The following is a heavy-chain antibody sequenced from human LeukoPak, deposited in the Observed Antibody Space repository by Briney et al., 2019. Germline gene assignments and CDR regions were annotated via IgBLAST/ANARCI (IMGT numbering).Heavy chain of an antibody. V-gene: IGHV3-7*01. CDR3: ARDQTLVAIGASGY. D-gene: IGHD2/OR15-2a*01. Sequence: GGSLRLSCVASGFKFRGYWMTWVRHTPGKGLEWVANIKQDGDDKYYAESVRGRFTISRDNVRNSLYLQMNSLRAEDTGIYYCARDQTLVAIGASGYWGQGTLVTVSS. CDR2: IKQDGDDK. J-gene: IGHJ4*02. CDR1: GFKFRGYW.